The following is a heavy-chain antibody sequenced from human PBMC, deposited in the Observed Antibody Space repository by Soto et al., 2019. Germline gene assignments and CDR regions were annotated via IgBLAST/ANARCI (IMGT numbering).Heavy chain of an antibody. D-gene: IGHD1-1*01. CDR1: GFTFSSYA. CDR3: AKRATGTYFDY. CDR2: ISGSGDST. Sequence: HPGGSLRLSCAASGFTFSSYAMSWVRQAPGKGLEWVLVISGSGDSTYYADSVKGRFTISRDNSKNTLYLQMNSLRAEDTAVYYCAKRATGTYFDYWGQGTLVTVSS. J-gene: IGHJ4*02. V-gene: IGHV3-23*01.